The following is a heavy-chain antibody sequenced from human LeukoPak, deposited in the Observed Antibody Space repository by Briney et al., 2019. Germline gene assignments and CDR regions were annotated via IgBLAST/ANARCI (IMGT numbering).Heavy chain of an antibody. V-gene: IGHV3-53*05. D-gene: IGHD6-6*01. CDR2: IYSGGST. Sequence: GSLRLSCAASGFTVSSNYMSRVRQAPGKGLEWNSVIYSGGSTYYADSVKGRFTISRDNSKNTLYLQMNSLRAEDTAVYYCAKDFLSIAAPSAEYFQHWGQGTLVTVSS. CDR1: GFTVSSNY. J-gene: IGHJ1*01. CDR3: AKDFLSIAAPSAEYFQH.